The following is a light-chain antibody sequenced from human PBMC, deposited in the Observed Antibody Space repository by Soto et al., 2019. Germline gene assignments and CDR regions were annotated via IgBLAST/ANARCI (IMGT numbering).Light chain of an antibody. CDR1: QSVSSY. Sequence: ETILTQSPATLSLSPWERATLSCRASQSVSSYLAWYQQKPGQAPRLLIYDASNRATGIPARFSGSGSGTDFTLTISSLEPEDFAVYYCQQRSDWPTFGQGTKVEIK. CDR2: DAS. CDR3: QQRSDWPT. J-gene: IGKJ1*01. V-gene: IGKV3-11*01.